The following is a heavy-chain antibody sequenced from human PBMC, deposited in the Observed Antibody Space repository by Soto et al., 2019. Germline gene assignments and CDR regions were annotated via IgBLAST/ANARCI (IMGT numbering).Heavy chain of an antibody. CDR3: AREFRTSGSRDAFDL. Sequence: GGSLRLSCAASGFTFSSYAMSWVRQAPGKGLEWVSVTYSGGTTYYADSVKGRFIISRDNSKNTLDLQMNSLRAEDTAVYYCAREFRTSGSRDAFDLWGQGTMVTVSS. CDR2: TYSGGTT. CDR1: GFTFSSYA. V-gene: IGHV3-66*01. D-gene: IGHD1-26*01. J-gene: IGHJ3*01.